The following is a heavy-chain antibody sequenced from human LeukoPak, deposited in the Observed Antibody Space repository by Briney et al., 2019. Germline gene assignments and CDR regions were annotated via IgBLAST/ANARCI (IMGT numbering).Heavy chain of an antibody. CDR3: ARDGVGATTHFDY. Sequence: SETLSLTCTVSGGSISSYYWSWIRQPPGKGLEWIGYIYYSGSTNYNPSLKSRVTISVDTSKNQFSLKLSSVTAADTAVYYCARDGVGATTHFDYWGQGTLVTVSS. CDR2: IYYSGST. CDR1: GGSISSYY. V-gene: IGHV4-59*01. J-gene: IGHJ4*02. D-gene: IGHD1-26*01.